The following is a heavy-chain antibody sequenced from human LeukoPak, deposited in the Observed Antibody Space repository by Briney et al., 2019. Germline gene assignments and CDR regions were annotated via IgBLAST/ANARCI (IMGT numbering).Heavy chain of an antibody. CDR2: ISSSSSYI. V-gene: IGHV3-21*01. Sequence: PGGSLRLSCAASGFTFSSYSMNWVRQAPGKGLEWVSSISSSSSYIYYADSVKGRFTISRDNAKNSLYLQMNSLRAEDTAVYYCARSVLGYCSSTSRHNWFDPWGQGTLVTVSS. J-gene: IGHJ5*02. CDR1: GFTFSSYS. CDR3: ARSVLGYCSSTSRHNWFDP. D-gene: IGHD2-2*01.